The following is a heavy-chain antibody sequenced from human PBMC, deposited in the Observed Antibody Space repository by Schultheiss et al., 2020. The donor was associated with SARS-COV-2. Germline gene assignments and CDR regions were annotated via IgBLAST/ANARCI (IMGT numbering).Heavy chain of an antibody. V-gene: IGHV4-34*01. CDR2: INHSGST. D-gene: IGHD2-15*01. CDR3: ARERGGCSGGSCYSHGMDV. Sequence: SETLSLTCAVYGGSFSGYYWSWIRQPPGKGLEWIGEINHSGSTNYNPSLKSRVTISVDTSKNQFSLKLSSVTAADTAVYYCARERGGCSGGSCYSHGMDVWGQGTTVTVSS. J-gene: IGHJ6*02. CDR1: GGSFSGYY.